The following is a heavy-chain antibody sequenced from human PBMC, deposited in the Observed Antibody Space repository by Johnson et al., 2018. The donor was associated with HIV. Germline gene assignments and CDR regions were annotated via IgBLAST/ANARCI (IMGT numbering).Heavy chain of an antibody. CDR1: GFTFSDFY. J-gene: IGHJ3*02. Sequence: QVQLVESGGGVVQPGRSLRLSCAASGFTFSDFYMSWIRQAPGKGLEWVSYISSSGGTIYYADSVKGRFTISRDNAKNSLYLQMNRLRADDTAVYYCAGGRGWVTLNAFDMWGQGTLVTVSS. CDR2: ISSSGGTI. D-gene: IGHD4-23*01. V-gene: IGHV3-11*04. CDR3: AGGRGWVTLNAFDM.